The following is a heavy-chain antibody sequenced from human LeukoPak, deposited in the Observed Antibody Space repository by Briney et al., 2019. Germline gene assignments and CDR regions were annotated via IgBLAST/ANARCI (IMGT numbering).Heavy chain of an antibody. CDR3: ARSSYYYAADASDI. D-gene: IGHD3-10*01. V-gene: IGHV4-61*02. CDR2: IYTSGST. CDR1: GGSISSGSYY. J-gene: IGHJ3*02. Sequence: SETLSLTCTVSGGSISSGSYYWSWIRQPAGKGLEWIGRIYTSGSTNYNPSLKSRVTMSVDTSKNQFSLKLSSVTAADTAVYYCARSSYYYAADASDIWGQGTMVTVSS.